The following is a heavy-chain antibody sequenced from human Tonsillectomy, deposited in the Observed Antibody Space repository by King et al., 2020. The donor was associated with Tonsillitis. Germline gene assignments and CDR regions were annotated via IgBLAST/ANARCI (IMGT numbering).Heavy chain of an antibody. CDR2: IHPTDSDT. CDR3: ARLDRDKYDSSGYKTSYFYGMDV. CDR1: GYSFTSYW. D-gene: IGHD3-22*01. J-gene: IGHJ6*02. Sequence: QLVQSGAEVKKPGESLKISCKGSGYSFTSYWIGWVRQLPGKGLEWMGAIHPTDSDTRYSPSFQGQVTISADKSISTAYLQWSSLKASDTAMYYCARLDRDKYDSSGYKTSYFYGMDVWGQGTTVTVSS. V-gene: IGHV5-51*01.